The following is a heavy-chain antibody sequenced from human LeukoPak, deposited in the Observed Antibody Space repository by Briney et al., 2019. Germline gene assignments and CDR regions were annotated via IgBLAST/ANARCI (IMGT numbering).Heavy chain of an antibody. CDR2: IYYTRST. CDR3: ARPYGAAGLD. J-gene: IGHJ4*02. CDR1: GGSISSYY. Sequence: SETLSLTCTVSGGSISSYYWSWIRQPPGKGLEWIGYIYYTRSTHYNPSLKSRVTISVDTSKNQFSLELSSVTAADTAVYYCARPYGAAGLDWGQGTLVTVSS. D-gene: IGHD4-17*01. V-gene: IGHV4-59*08.